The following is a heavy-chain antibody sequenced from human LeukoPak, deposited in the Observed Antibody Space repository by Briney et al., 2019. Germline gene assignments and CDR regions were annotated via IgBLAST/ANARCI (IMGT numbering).Heavy chain of an antibody. V-gene: IGHV3-33*05. CDR1: GFPFSSYG. CDR2: LVYDERS. Sequence: GGSLRLSCAASGFPFSSYGMHWVRQAPGKGLEWVARLVYDERSDYANSVKGRFSISRDNSKNTLFLDMSDLRVEDTAVYYCARDLSAAFGFWGQGVLVTVSS. D-gene: IGHD3-3*02. J-gene: IGHJ4*02. CDR3: ARDLSAAFGF.